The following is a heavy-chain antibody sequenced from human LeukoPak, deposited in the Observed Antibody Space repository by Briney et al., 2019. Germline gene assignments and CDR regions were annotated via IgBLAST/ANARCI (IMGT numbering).Heavy chain of an antibody. Sequence: GGSLRLSCAASGFTFSSYSMNWVRQAPGKGLEWVSSISSSSYIYYADSVKGRFTISRDNAKNSLYLQMNSPRAEDTAVYYCASYTGGYGPYFDYWGQGTLVTVSS. CDR2: ISSSSYI. CDR3: ASYTGGYGPYFDY. CDR1: GFTFSSYS. D-gene: IGHD2-8*02. J-gene: IGHJ4*02. V-gene: IGHV3-21*01.